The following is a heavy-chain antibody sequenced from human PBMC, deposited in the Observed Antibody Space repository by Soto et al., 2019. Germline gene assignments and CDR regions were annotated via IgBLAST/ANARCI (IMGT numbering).Heavy chain of an antibody. D-gene: IGHD3-9*01. Sequence: SETLSLTCTVSGGSISSYYWSCIRQPPGKGLEWIGYIYYSGSTNYNPSLKSRVTISVDTSKNQFSLKLSSVTAADTAVYYCARGSSMLYYDRFEGNAFDIWGQGTMVTVS. V-gene: IGHV4-59*01. CDR1: GGSISSYY. J-gene: IGHJ3*02. CDR3: ARGSSMLYYDRFEGNAFDI. CDR2: IYYSGST.